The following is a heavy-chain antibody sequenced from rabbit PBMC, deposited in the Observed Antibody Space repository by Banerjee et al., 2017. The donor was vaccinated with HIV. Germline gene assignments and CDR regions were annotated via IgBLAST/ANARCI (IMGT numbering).Heavy chain of an antibody. CDR2: INAVTGKA. CDR1: GFSFSGTYY. Sequence: QQQLVESGGGLVQPEGSLTLACTASGFSFSGTYYMCWVRQAPGKGLEWIACINAVTGKAVYASWAKGRFTFSKTSSTTVTLQMTSLTAADTATYFCVRDAFILSSVNYNLWGQGTLVTVS. CDR3: VRDAFILSSVNYNL. D-gene: IGHD1-1*01. V-gene: IGHV1S45*01. J-gene: IGHJ4*01.